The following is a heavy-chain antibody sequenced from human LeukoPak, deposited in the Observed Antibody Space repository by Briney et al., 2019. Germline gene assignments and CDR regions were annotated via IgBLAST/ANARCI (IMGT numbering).Heavy chain of an antibody. CDR1: GGSISSGGYF. Sequence: PSQTLSLTCTVSGGSISSGGYFWSWIRQPPGKGLEWIGYIYHSGSTYYNPSLKSRVTISVDTSKNQFSLKLSSVTAADTAVYYCARVGTMIPNWFDPWGQGTLVTVSS. D-gene: IGHD3-22*01. V-gene: IGHV4-30-2*05. CDR3: ARVGTMIPNWFDP. CDR2: IYHSGST. J-gene: IGHJ5*02.